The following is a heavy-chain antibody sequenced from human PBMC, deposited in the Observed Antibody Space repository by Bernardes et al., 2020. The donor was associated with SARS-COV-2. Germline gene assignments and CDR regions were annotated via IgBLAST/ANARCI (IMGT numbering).Heavy chain of an antibody. J-gene: IGHJ6*02. Sequence: SETLSLTCAVYGGSFSGYYWSWIRQPPGKGLEWIGEINHSGSTNYNPSLKSRVTISVDTSKNQFSLKLSSVTAADTAVYYCARGWGGAVAGTLVFYYYYYGMDVWGQGTTVTVSS. CDR1: GGSFSGYY. V-gene: IGHV4-34*01. D-gene: IGHD6-19*01. CDR2: INHSGST. CDR3: ARGWGGAVAGTLVFYYYYYGMDV.